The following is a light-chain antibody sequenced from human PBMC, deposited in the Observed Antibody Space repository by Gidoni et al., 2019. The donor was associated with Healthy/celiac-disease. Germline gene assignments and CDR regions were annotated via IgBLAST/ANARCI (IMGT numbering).Light chain of an antibody. CDR2: AAS. J-gene: IGKJ4*02. CDR1: QSISSY. V-gene: IGKV1-39*01. Sequence: DLKMTQSPSSLSASVGDRVTITCRASQSISSYLNWYQQKPGKAPKLLIYAASSLQSGIPARFSGSGSGTEFTLTISSLQPEDFATYYCQQSYSTLALTFGGGTKVEIK. CDR3: QQSYSTLALT.